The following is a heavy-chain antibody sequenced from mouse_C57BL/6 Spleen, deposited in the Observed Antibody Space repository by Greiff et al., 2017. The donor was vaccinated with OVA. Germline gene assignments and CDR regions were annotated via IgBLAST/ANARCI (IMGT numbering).Heavy chain of an antibody. D-gene: IGHD3-2*02. CDR2: IYPGDGDT. CDR3: AKHLRLPFAY. J-gene: IGHJ3*01. CDR1: GYAFSSSW. Sequence: VQLQESGPELVKPGASVKISCKASGYAFSSSWMNWVKQRPGKGLEWIGRIYPGDGDTNYNGKFKGKATLTADKSSSTAYMQLSSLTSEDSAVYFCAKHLRLPFAYWGQGTLVTVSA. V-gene: IGHV1-82*01.